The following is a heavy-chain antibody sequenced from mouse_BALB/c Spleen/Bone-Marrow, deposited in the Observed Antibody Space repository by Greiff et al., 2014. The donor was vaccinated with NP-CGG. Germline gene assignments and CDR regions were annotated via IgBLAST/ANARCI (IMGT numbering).Heavy chain of an antibody. Sequence: VQLQQSGAELVKPGASVKLSCTASGFNIKDTYMHWVKQRPEQGLEWIGGIDPANGNSKYDPKFQGKATITADTSSSTAYLQLSSLTSEDTAVYYCAFITTVVEYYFDYWGQGTTLTVSS. D-gene: IGHD1-1*01. CDR2: IDPANGNS. J-gene: IGHJ2*01. CDR3: AFITTVVEYYFDY. CDR1: GFNIKDTY. V-gene: IGHV14-3*02.